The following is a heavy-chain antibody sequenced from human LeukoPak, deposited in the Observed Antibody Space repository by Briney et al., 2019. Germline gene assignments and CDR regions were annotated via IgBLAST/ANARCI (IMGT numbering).Heavy chain of an antibody. Sequence: HPGGSLRLSCSASGFTFSSYVMYWVRQAPGKGLECVSTISSNGGSTYYADSVKGRFTISRDNSKNTLCLQMSSLRAEDTAVYYCVKDYYDSSGYYGDAFDIWGQGTMVTVSS. CDR2: ISSNGGST. CDR3: VKDYYDSSGYYGDAFDI. V-gene: IGHV3-64D*09. D-gene: IGHD3-22*01. J-gene: IGHJ3*02. CDR1: GFTFSSYV.